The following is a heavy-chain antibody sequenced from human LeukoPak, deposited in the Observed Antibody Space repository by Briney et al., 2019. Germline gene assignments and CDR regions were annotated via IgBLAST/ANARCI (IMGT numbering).Heavy chain of an antibody. V-gene: IGHV4-59*01. CDR3: ARQLSSGRFHYFDY. CDR1: GGSFSGYY. CDR2: IYYSGST. J-gene: IGHJ4*02. D-gene: IGHD3-22*01. Sequence: PSETLSLTCAVYGGSFSGYYWSWIRQPPGKGLEWIGYIYYSGSTNYNPSLKSRVTISVDTSNNQFSLKLSSVTAADTAVYYCARQLSSGRFHYFDYWGQGTLVTVSS.